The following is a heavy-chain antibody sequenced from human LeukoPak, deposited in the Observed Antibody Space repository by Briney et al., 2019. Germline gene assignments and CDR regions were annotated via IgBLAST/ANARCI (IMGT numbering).Heavy chain of an antibody. CDR3: ARDSGTRFLEWLFDY. CDR2: ISYDGSNK. CDR1: GFTFNSYS. J-gene: IGHJ4*02. D-gene: IGHD3-3*01. V-gene: IGHV3-30-3*01. Sequence: PGGSLRLSCAASGFTFNSYSMKWVRQAPGKGLEWVAVISYDGSNKYYADSVKGRFTISRDNSKNTLYLQMNSLRAEDTAVYYCARDSGTRFLEWLFDYWGQGTLVTVSS.